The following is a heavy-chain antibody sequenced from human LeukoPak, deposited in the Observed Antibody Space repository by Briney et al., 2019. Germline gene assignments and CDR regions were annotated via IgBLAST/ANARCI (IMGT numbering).Heavy chain of an antibody. CDR3: ARQSSGCYDY. D-gene: IGHD3-22*01. Sequence: PSETLSLTCTVSGGSISSDYWSWIRQPPGKGLEWIGYIHYSGSTNYNPSLKSRVTISIDTSKRQFSLKLSSVAAADTAVYYCARQSSGCYDYWGQGTLVTVSS. J-gene: IGHJ4*02. CDR2: IHYSGST. CDR1: GGSISSDY. V-gene: IGHV4-59*08.